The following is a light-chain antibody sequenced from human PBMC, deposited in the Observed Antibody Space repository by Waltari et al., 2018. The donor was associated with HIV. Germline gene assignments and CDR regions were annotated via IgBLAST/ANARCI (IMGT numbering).Light chain of an antibody. CDR1: ISAIVIYDL. CDR3: SSYTDSDTLL. CDR2: DVN. V-gene: IGLV2-14*01. Sequence: QSALTQPASVSGSPGQSITISCTGDISAIVIYDLVSWYQKYPGKAPQLIIYDVNTRPSGISNRFSGSKSGNTASLTISALQGDDEADYYCSSYTDSDTLLFGGGTKLTVL. J-gene: IGLJ2*01.